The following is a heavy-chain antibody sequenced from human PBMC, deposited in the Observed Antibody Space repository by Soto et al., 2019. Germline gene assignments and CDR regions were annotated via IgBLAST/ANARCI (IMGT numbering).Heavy chain of an antibody. CDR3: AHSERGGYSRSRHGEYYYYGMDV. CDR1: GFSLSTSGVG. D-gene: IGHD6-13*01. CDR2: IYWDDDK. V-gene: IGHV2-5*02. J-gene: IGHJ6*02. Sequence: QITLKESGPTLVKPTQTLTLTCTFSGFSLSTSGVGVGWIRQPPGKALEWLALIYWDDDKRYSPSLKSRLTITKDTPKNQXXLXMXXMDPVDTATYYCAHSERGGYSRSRHGEYYYYGMDVWGQGTTVTVSS.